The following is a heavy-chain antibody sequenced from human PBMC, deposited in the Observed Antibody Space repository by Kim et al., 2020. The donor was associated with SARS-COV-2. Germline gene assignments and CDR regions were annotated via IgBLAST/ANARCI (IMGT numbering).Heavy chain of an antibody. V-gene: IGHV4-39*01. CDR1: GGSISSSSYY. D-gene: IGHD6-19*01. J-gene: IGHJ5*02. CDR3: ARHLVELGYSSGWYAFDERNWFDP. Sequence: SETLSLTCTVSGGSISSSSYYWGWIRQPPGKGLEWIGSIYYSGSTYYNPSLKSRVTISVDTSKNQFSLKLSSVTAADTAVYYCARHLVELGYSSGWYAFDERNWFDPWGQGTLVTVSS. CDR2: IYYSGST.